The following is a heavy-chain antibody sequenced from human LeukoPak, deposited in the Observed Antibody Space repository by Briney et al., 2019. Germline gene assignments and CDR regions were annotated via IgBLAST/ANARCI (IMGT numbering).Heavy chain of an antibody. CDR1: GYSFTGYY. Sequence: ASVKVSCKASGYSFTGYYMHWVRQAPGQGLEWMGWINPNSGGTNYAQKFHGRVTMTTDTSTSTAYMELRSLRSDDTAVYYCARDPPRPSSSWQCDYWGQGTLVTVSS. CDR2: INPNSGGT. J-gene: IGHJ4*02. CDR3: ARDPPRPSSSWQCDY. V-gene: IGHV1-2*02. D-gene: IGHD6-13*01.